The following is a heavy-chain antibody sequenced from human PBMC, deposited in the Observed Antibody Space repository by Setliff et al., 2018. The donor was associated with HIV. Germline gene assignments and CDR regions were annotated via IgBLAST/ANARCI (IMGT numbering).Heavy chain of an antibody. J-gene: IGHJ4*02. CDR2: INHNKSS. V-gene: IGHV4-34*01. CDR1: GESLSDYY. D-gene: IGHD6-13*01. Sequence: PSETLSLTCAVYGESLSDYYWSWIRQPPGKGLEWIGEINHNKSSDYNPSLKSRVTMSVDTSKNQFSLKLSSVTAADTAIYYCARTYSSNWYIDYWGQGTLVTVSS. CDR3: ARTYSSNWYIDY.